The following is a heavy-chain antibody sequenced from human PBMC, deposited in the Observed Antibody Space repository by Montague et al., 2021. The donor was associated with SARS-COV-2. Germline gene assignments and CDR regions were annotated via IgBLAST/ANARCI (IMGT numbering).Heavy chain of an antibody. J-gene: IGHJ4*02. CDR3: AKVWDDSSWYAQNNFDY. CDR2: ISWNIGSI. V-gene: IGHV3-9*01. CDR1: GFTFEDNA. D-gene: IGHD6-13*01. Sequence: SLRLSCAASGFTFEDNAMTWVRQAPVKGLEWVSGISWNIGSIVYLYSLNVLFTISRDNAKNSLYLQMNSLRAEDTALYYCAKVWDDSSWYAQNNFDYWGQGTLVTVSS.